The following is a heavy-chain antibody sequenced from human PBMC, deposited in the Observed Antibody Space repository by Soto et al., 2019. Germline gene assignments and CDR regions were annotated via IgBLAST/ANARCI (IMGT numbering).Heavy chain of an antibody. CDR2: ISSSGSTI. CDR1: GFTFSSYE. CDR3: ARDTVAALYSSGWYGGGGMDV. Sequence: PGGSLRLSCAASGFTFSSYEMNWVRQAPGKGLEWVSYISSSGSTIYYADSVKGRFTISRDNAKNSLYLQMNSLRAEDTAVYYCARDTVAALYSSGWYGGGGMDVWGQGTTVTVS. V-gene: IGHV3-48*03. D-gene: IGHD6-19*01. J-gene: IGHJ6*02.